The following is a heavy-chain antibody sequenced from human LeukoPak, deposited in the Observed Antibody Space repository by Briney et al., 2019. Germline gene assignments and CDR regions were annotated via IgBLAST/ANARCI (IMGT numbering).Heavy chain of an antibody. V-gene: IGHV3-23*01. CDR2: ISGSGDST. D-gene: IGHD5-12*01. Sequence: GGSLRLSCAASGFTFSSYAMSWVRQAPGKGLEWVSAISGSGDSTYYADSVKGRFTTSRDNSKNTLYLQMNGLRAEDTAVYYCAKEDGYSGYDNFDYWGQGTLVTVSS. J-gene: IGHJ4*02. CDR1: GFTFSSYA. CDR3: AKEDGYSGYDNFDY.